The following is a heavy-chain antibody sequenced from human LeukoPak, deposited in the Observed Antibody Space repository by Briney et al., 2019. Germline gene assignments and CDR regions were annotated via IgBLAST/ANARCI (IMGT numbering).Heavy chain of an antibody. V-gene: IGHV3-7*01. Sequence: AGGSLRLSCAVSGLTFRSYWMSWVSQAPGKGLEWVANINQDGSEKYFVDSVKGRFTISRDNAKNSLHLQMNTLRAEDTAVYYCARERDGRFFDYWGQGTLVTVSS. D-gene: IGHD5-24*01. CDR2: INQDGSEK. CDR3: ARERDGRFFDY. J-gene: IGHJ4*02. CDR1: GLTFRSYW.